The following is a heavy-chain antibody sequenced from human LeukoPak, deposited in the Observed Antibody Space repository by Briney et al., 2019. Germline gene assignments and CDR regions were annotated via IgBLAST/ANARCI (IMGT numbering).Heavy chain of an antibody. Sequence: ASVKVSCKASGYTFTSYAMNWVRQAPGQGLEWMGWINTNTGNPTYAQGFTGRFVFPLDTSVSTAYLQISSLKAEDTAVYYCARDPYVIAAAVDPDAFDIWGQGTMVTVSS. CDR1: GYTFTSYA. CDR2: INTNTGNP. J-gene: IGHJ3*02. V-gene: IGHV7-4-1*02. CDR3: ARDPYVIAAAVDPDAFDI. D-gene: IGHD6-13*01.